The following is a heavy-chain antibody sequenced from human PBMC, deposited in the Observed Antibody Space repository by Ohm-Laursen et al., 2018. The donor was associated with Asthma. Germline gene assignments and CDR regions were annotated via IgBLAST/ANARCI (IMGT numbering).Heavy chain of an antibody. Sequence: ASVKVSCKASGYPFTRDYMHWVRPAPGQGLEWMGIINPSSGSSSYAQKFQGRVTLTSDTSTSTVYMELSSLRSEDTAVYYCARATFSTYCGGDCYYFDYWGQGTLVTVSS. CDR2: INPSSGSS. V-gene: IGHV1-46*01. CDR1: GYPFTRDY. D-gene: IGHD2-21*02. CDR3: ARATFSTYCGGDCYYFDY. J-gene: IGHJ4*02.